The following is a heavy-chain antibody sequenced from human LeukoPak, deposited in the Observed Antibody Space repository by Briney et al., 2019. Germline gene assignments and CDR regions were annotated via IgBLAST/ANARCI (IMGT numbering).Heavy chain of an antibody. CDR2: IIPIFGTA. J-gene: IGHJ4*02. V-gene: IGHV1-69*13. Sequence: SVKVSCKASGDTFSSYAISWVRQAPGQGLEWMGGIIPIFGTANYAQKFQGRVTITADESTSTAYMELSSLRSEDTAVYYCARTRITMVRGVIGPYYFDYWGQGTLVTVSS. D-gene: IGHD3-10*01. CDR1: GDTFSSYA. CDR3: ARTRITMVRGVIGPYYFDY.